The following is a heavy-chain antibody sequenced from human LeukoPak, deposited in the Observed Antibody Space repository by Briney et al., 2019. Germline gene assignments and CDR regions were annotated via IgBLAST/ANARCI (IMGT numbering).Heavy chain of an antibody. D-gene: IGHD4-17*01. Sequence: SETLSLTCTVSGDSISSSFYYWSWIRQPPGKGLEWIGYIYYSGSTNYNPSLKSRVTISVDTSKNQFSLKLSSVTAADTAVYYCARGTTTVKPGDYWGQGTLVTVSS. V-gene: IGHV4-61*01. CDR3: ARGTTTVKPGDY. CDR1: GDSISSSFYY. J-gene: IGHJ4*02. CDR2: IYYSGST.